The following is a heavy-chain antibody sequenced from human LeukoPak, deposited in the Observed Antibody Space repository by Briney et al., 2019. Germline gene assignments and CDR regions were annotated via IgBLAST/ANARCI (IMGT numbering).Heavy chain of an antibody. CDR2: ITGSGGST. CDR3: PTNQDRSWYYYYMDV. J-gene: IGHJ6*03. Sequence: QPGGSLRLSCAASGFPFNNYAMSGVRQAPGKGLEGGSTITGSGGSTYSADSVKGRLTISRDNSKNTLYLQMNSLRADATALSSCPTNQDRSWYYYYMDVWGKATTVTLSS. CDR1: GFPFNNYA. D-gene: IGHD6-13*01. V-gene: IGHV3-23*01.